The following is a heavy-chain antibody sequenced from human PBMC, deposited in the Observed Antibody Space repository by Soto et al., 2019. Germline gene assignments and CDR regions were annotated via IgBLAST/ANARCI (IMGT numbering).Heavy chain of an antibody. CDR2: IYYSGST. D-gene: IGHD1-1*01. Sequence: SETLSLTCTFSVVSISSSSYYCGWIRRPPWKGLEWIGSIYYSGSTYYNPSLKSRVTISVDTSKNQFSLKLSSVTAADTAVYYCARHSDTGAFTTDAFDIGGHGKRVTV. CDR3: ARHSDTGAFTTDAFDI. V-gene: IGHV4-39*01. J-gene: IGHJ3*02. CDR1: VVSISSSSYY.